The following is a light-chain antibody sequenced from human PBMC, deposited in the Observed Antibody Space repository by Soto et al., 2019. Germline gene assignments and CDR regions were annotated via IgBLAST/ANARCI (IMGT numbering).Light chain of an antibody. J-gene: IGKJ5*01. CDR2: AAS. CDR3: QQSYSTPPG. Sequence: DIPMTQSPSSLSASVGDRVTIHCRASQSISSYLNWYQQKPGKAPKLLIYAASSLQSGVPSRFSGSGSGTDFTLTISSLQPEDFATYYCQQSYSTPPGFGQGTRLEVK. V-gene: IGKV1-39*01. CDR1: QSISSY.